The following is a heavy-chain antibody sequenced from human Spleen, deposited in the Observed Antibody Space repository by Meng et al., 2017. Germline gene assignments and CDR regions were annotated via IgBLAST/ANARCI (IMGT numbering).Heavy chain of an antibody. CDR3: ARDLWLVTGYYYGMDV. Sequence: GESLKISCAASGFTFSSYEMNWVRQAPGKGLEWVSYISGSGSTIFYADSVKGRFTISRDNSKNTLYLQMNSLRAEDTAVYYCARDLWLVTGYYYGMDVWGQGTTVTVSS. V-gene: IGHV3-48*03. CDR1: GFTFSSYE. CDR2: ISGSGSTI. D-gene: IGHD6-19*01. J-gene: IGHJ6*02.